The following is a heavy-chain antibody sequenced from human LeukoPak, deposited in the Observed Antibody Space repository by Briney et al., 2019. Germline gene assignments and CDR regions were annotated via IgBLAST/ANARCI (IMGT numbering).Heavy chain of an antibody. CDR3: ARNVDTAMVRALDY. Sequence: PGRSLRLSCAASGFTFSSYAMHWVRQAPGKGLEWVAVISYDGSNKYYADSVKGRFTISRDNSKNTLYLQMNSLRAEDTAVYYCARNVDTAMVRALDYWGQGTPVTVSS. CDR1: GFTFSSYA. J-gene: IGHJ4*02. D-gene: IGHD5-18*01. CDR2: ISYDGSNK. V-gene: IGHV3-30-3*01.